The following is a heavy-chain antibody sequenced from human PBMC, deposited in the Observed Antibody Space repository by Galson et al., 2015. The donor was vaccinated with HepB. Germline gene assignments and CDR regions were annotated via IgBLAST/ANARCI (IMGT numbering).Heavy chain of an antibody. D-gene: IGHD4-17*01. CDR1: GYTFTSYY. CDR2: INPSGGST. J-gene: IGHJ6*02. V-gene: IGHV1-46*01. Sequence: SVKVSCKASGYTFTSYYMHWVRQAPGQGLEWMGIINPSGGSTSYAQKFQGRVTMTRDTSTSTVYMELSSLRSEDTAVYYCASGNRPTAYYHGMDVWGQGTTVTVSS. CDR3: ASGNRPTAYYHGMDV.